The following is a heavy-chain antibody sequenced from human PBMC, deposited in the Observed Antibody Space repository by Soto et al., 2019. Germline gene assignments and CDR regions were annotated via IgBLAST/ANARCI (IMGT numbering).Heavy chain of an antibody. J-gene: IGHJ6*02. Sequence: QVQLVQSGAEVKKPGASVKVSCKASGYTFTGYGVNWVRQAPGQGLEWMGWISGYNDNTNYARRLQGRVPMTTDTATSTAYMELRSLRSDATAVYYCARNVTRIAGSYYGMDVWGQGTTVTVSS. CDR3: ARNVTRIAGSYYGMDV. V-gene: IGHV1-18*04. CDR1: GYTFTGYG. CDR2: ISGYNDNT. D-gene: IGHD2-15*01.